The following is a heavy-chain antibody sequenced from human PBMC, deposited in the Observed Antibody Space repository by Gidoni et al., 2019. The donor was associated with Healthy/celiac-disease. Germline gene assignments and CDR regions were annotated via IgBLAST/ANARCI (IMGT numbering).Heavy chain of an antibody. J-gene: IGHJ4*02. Sequence: QVQLVQSGAEVKKPGSSVKVTCKASGGTFSSYAISWVRQAPGQGLEWMGGLIPILGTANYAQKFQGRVTITADESTSTAYMELSSLRSEDTTVYDCATTPAITMIVVVITSYFDDWGQGTLVTVSS. CDR1: GGTFSSYA. CDR3: ATTPAITMIVVVITSYFDD. D-gene: IGHD3-22*01. V-gene: IGHV1-69*01. CDR2: LIPILGTA.